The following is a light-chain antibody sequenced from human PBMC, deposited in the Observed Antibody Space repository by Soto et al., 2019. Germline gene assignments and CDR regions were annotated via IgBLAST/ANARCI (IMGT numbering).Light chain of an antibody. CDR1: QSVLYSSNNMNY. CDR3: QQYFSLPCT. J-gene: IGKJ2*02. CDR2: WAS. Sequence: DIVMTQSPDFLAVSLGERATINCKSSQSVLYSSNNMNYLAWYQQKPGQPPKLLIYWASTRESGVPDRFSGSGSGTEFTLTISSLQAEDVAVYYCQQYFSLPCTFGQGTKLEIK. V-gene: IGKV4-1*01.